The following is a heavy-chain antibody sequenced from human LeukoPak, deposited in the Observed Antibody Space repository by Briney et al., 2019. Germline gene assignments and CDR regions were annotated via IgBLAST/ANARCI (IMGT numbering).Heavy chain of an antibody. CDR1: GGSISSSSYY. CDR3: ARVSWFPGTSYYYMGV. CDR2: IHYSGTT. Sequence: PSETLSLTCTVSGGSISSSSYYWGWIRQPPGKGLVWIGYIHYSGTTNYNPSLKSRVTISVDTSKNQFSLKLTSVTAADTAVYYCARVSWFPGTSYYYMGVWGKGTTVTVSS. D-gene: IGHD1-1*01. V-gene: IGHV4-61*05. J-gene: IGHJ6*03.